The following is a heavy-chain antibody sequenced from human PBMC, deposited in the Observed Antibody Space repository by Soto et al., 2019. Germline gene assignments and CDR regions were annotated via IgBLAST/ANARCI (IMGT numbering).Heavy chain of an antibody. Sequence: GGSLRLSCAASGVTFSSDAMHWVRQAPGTGLEWVAVISNDGRNKYYADSVKGRFTISRDNSKNTLYLQMNSLRAEDTAVYYCAREKHGGVVTAAPYYYYYGMDVWGQGTTVTVSS. V-gene: IGHV3-30-3*01. CDR2: ISNDGRNK. J-gene: IGHJ6*02. CDR3: AREKHGGVVTAAPYYYYYGMDV. CDR1: GVTFSSDA. D-gene: IGHD2-2*01.